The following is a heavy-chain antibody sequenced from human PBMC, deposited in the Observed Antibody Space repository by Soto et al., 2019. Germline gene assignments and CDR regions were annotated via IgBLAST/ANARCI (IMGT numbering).Heavy chain of an antibody. D-gene: IGHD2-15*01. CDR3: ARWYLSARGYYYYGMDV. CDR1: GYTFTSYA. J-gene: IGHJ6*02. V-gene: IGHV1-3*01. CDR2: INAGNGNT. Sequence: ASVKVSCKSSGYTFTSYAMHWVRQAPGQRLEWMGWINAGNGNTKYSQKFQGRVTITRDTSASTAYMELSSLRSEDTAVYYCARWYLSARGYYYYGMDVWGQGTTVTVSS.